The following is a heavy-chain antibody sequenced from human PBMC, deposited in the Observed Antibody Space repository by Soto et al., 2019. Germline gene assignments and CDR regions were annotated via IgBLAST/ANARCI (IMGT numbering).Heavy chain of an antibody. D-gene: IGHD5-18*01. CDR2: VSYSGST. Sequence: SDTLSLTCTVSGGSISSTTYYWGWIRQPPGKGLEWIGSVSYSGSTYYSPSLKSRVTISVDTAKNQFSVKLSSVIAADTSVYYCARHPTALVTGGFDYLGQGALVTVSS. CDR1: GGSISSTTYY. V-gene: IGHV4-39*01. J-gene: IGHJ4*02. CDR3: ARHPTALVTGGFDY.